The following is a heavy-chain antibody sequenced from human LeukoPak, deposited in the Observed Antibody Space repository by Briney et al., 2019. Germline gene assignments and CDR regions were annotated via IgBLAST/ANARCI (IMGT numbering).Heavy chain of an antibody. CDR3: ARHGTGSSVDDAFDI. D-gene: IGHD1-26*01. CDR2: FSYSGSS. CDR1: GGSISSSSYY. V-gene: IGHV4-39*01. Sequence: SETLSLTCSVSGGSISSSSYYWGWIRQPPGKGLEWIGSFSYSGSSYYNPSLKSRVTISENTSKNQFSLKLSSVTAADTAVYYCARHGTGSSVDDAFDIWGQGTMVTVSS. J-gene: IGHJ3*02.